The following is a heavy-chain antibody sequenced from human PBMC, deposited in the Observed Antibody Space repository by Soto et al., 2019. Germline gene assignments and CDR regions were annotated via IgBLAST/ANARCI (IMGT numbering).Heavy chain of an antibody. J-gene: IGHJ5*02. CDR3: ARVGGINWFDP. V-gene: IGHV4-31*03. CDR2: IYYSGST. CDR1: SGAISSGGYY. Sequence: QVQLQESGRGLVKPSQTLSLTCTVSSGAISSGGYYWSWIRQHPGKGLEWIGYIYYSGSTYYNPSLKSRVTISVDTSKNQFSLKLSSVTAADTAVYYCARVGGINWFDPWGQGTLVTVSS. D-gene: IGHD1-20*01.